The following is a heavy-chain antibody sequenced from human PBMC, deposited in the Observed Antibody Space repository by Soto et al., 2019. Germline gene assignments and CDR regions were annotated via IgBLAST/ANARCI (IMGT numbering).Heavy chain of an antibody. D-gene: IGHD4-17*01. J-gene: IGHJ4*02. CDR1: GFTLSGYS. Sequence: EVQLVESGGGLVKPGGSLRLSCAASGFTLSGYSMNWVRQAPGKGLEWVSPISTSSSYIHYADSVKGRFTISRDNAENSLYLQMNSLRAEDTAIYYCARETPLHPDYGGNPFSDYWGQGTLVTVSS. CDR3: ARETPLHPDYGGNPFSDY. CDR2: ISTSSSYI. V-gene: IGHV3-21*01.